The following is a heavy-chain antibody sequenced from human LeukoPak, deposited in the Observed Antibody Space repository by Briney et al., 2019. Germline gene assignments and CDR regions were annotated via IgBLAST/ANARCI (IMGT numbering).Heavy chain of an antibody. CDR3: ASQPYYFDSSGYYDY. CDR2: INPNTGGT. V-gene: IGHV1-2*02. J-gene: IGHJ4*02. D-gene: IGHD3-22*01. CDR1: GYTFICYY. Sequence: ASVKVSCKASGYTFICYYMHWVRQAPGQGLEWMGWINPNTGGTNYAQKFQGRVTMTRDTSISTTYMELSRLRSDDTAVYYCASQPYYFDSSGYYDYWGQGTLVTVSS.